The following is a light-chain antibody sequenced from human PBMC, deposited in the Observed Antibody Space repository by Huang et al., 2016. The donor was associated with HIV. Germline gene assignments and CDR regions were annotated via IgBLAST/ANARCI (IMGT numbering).Light chain of an antibody. CDR1: QRVLYRSNNQNY. CDR2: WAS. V-gene: IGKV4-1*01. CDR3: QQYDTSPWT. Sequence: DIVMTQSPDSLAVSLGERATSNCKSSQRVLYRSNNQNYLAWYQQKQGQPPKRLIYWASTRESGVPVRFTGSGSGTDFSLTISSLQAEDVAVYYCQQYDTSPWTFGQGTKVEIK. J-gene: IGKJ1*01.